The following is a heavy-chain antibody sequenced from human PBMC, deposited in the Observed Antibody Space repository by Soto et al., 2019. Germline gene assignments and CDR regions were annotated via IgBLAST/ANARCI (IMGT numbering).Heavy chain of an antibody. CDR2: ISYDGGNK. J-gene: IGHJ4*02. V-gene: IGHV3-30-3*01. D-gene: IGHD3-22*01. Sequence: GGSLRLSCAASGFTFSSYAMSWVRQAPGKGLEWVAVISYDGGNKYYADSVKGRFTISRDNSKNTLYLQMNSLRAEDMAVYYCARGDYYDSSGYPDYWGQGTLVTVSS. CDR1: GFTFSSYA. CDR3: ARGDYYDSSGYPDY.